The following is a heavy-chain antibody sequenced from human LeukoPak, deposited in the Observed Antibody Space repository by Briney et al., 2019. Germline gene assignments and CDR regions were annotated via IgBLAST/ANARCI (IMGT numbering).Heavy chain of an antibody. CDR3: AKGPWYDY. CDR1: GFTFDDYA. CDR2: ISWNSGSI. D-gene: IGHD2-15*01. J-gene: IGHJ4*02. Sequence: PGGSLRLSCAASGFTFDDYAMHWVRQAPGKGLEWVSGISWNSGSIGYADSVKGRFTISRDNAKNSLYLQMNSLRAEDTALYYCAKGPWYDYWGQGTLVTVSS. V-gene: IGHV3-9*01.